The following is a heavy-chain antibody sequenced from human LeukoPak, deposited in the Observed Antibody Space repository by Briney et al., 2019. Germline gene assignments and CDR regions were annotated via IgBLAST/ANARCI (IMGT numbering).Heavy chain of an antibody. Sequence: ASVKVSCKASGYTFTSYGISLVRQAPGQGLEWMGWISAYNGNTNYAQKLQGRVTMTTDTSTSTAYMELRSLRSDDTAVYYCARVGYCSSTRCYTDPSTYYFDYWGQGTLVTVSS. CDR3: ARVGYCSSTRCYTDPSTYYFDY. D-gene: IGHD2-2*02. CDR1: GYTFTSYG. V-gene: IGHV1-18*01. CDR2: ISAYNGNT. J-gene: IGHJ4*02.